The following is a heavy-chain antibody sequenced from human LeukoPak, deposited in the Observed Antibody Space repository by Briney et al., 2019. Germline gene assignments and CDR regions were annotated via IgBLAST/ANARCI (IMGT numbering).Heavy chain of an antibody. Sequence: GESLKISCKGSGYSFTSYWISWVRQAPGQGLEWMGWISAYNGNTNYAQKLQGSVTMTTDTSTSTAYMELRSLRSDDTAVYYCARDGYCSSASCYGYYYYYGMDVWGQGTTVTVSS. CDR2: ISAYNGNT. V-gene: IGHV1-18*04. CDR1: GYSFTSYW. J-gene: IGHJ6*02. D-gene: IGHD2-2*03. CDR3: ARDGYCSSASCYGYYYYYGMDV.